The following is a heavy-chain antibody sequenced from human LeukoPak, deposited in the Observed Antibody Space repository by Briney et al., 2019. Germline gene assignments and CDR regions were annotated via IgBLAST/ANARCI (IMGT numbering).Heavy chain of an antibody. J-gene: IGHJ4*02. CDR3: AKVYYDILTGYSPPFDY. V-gene: IGHV3-23*01. CDR1: GFTFSSYG. D-gene: IGHD3-9*01. CDR2: ISGSGGST. Sequence: PGGSLRLSCAASGFTFSSYGMSWVRQAPGKGLEWVSAISGSGGSTYYADSVKGRFTISRDNSKNTLYLQMNSLRAEDTAVYYCAKVYYDILTGYSPPFDYWGQGTLVTVSS.